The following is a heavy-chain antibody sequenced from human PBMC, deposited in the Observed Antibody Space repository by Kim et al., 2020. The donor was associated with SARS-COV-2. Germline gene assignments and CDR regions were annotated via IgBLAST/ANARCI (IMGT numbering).Heavy chain of an antibody. J-gene: IGHJ4*01. D-gene: IGHD3-3*01. V-gene: IGHV3-30*01. Sequence: QYVDSVEGRFTISRDNSKKTIFLQMNSLTPDDTAVYYCARRDFWSTYPFDYWGHGTLVTVSS. CDR3: ARRDFWSTYPFDY.